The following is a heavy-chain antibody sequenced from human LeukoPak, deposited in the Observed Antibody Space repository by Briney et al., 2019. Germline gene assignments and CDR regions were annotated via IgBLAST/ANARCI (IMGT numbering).Heavy chain of an antibody. CDR2: IYYSGST. Sequence: PSETLSLTCTVSGGSISSYYWSWIRQPPGKGLEWIGYIYYSGSTNYNPSLKSRVTISVDTSKNLFSLKLSSVTAADTAVYYCARVDPPSGSSGAFYFDYWGQGTLVTVSS. CDR1: GGSISSYY. CDR3: ARVDPPSGSSGAFYFDY. J-gene: IGHJ4*02. D-gene: IGHD6-13*01. V-gene: IGHV4-59*01.